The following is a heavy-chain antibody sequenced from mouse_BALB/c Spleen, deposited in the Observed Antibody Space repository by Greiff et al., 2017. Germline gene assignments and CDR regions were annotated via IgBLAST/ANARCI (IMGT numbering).Heavy chain of an antibody. V-gene: IGHV3-6*02. CDR1: GYSITSGYY. CDR3: ARLIYYDYDDAMDY. J-gene: IGHJ4*01. Sequence: EVQLVESGPGLVKPSQSLSLTCSVTGYSITSGYYWNWIRQFPGNKLEWMGYISYDGSNNYNPSLKNRISITRDTSKNQFFLKLNSVTTEDTATYYCARLIYYDYDDAMDYWGQGTSVTVSS. D-gene: IGHD2-4*01. CDR2: ISYDGSN.